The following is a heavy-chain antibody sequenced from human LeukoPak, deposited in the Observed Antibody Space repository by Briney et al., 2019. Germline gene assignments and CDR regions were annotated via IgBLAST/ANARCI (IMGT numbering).Heavy chain of an antibody. D-gene: IGHD4-17*01. J-gene: IGHJ4*02. CDR2: IIPIFGTA. CDR1: GGTFISYA. CDR3: ASSDYGDYRFDY. V-gene: IGHV1-69*05. Sequence: SVKVSCKASGGTFISYAISWVRQAPGQGLEWMGRIIPIFGTANYAQKFQGRVTITTDESTSTAYMELSSLRSEDTAVYYCASSDYGDYRFDYWGQGTLVTVSS.